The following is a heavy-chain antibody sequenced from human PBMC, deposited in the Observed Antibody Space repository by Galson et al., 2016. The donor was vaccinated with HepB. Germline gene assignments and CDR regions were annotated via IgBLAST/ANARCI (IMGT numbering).Heavy chain of an antibody. D-gene: IGHD4-23*01. V-gene: IGHV3-30*04. CDR1: GFTFSSYK. Sequence: SLRLSCAASGFTFSSYKMHWVRQAPGKGLDWVAVILYDGSDKYYADSVKGRFTISRDNSKNTLYLQMNSLRAEDTAVYYCARGGFGGLDIWGQGTLVTVSS. J-gene: IGHJ3*02. CDR2: ILYDGSDK. CDR3: ARGGFGGLDI.